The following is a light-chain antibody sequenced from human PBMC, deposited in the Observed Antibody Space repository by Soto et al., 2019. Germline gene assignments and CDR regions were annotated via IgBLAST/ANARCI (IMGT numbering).Light chain of an antibody. CDR2: DAS. CDR1: QSVNNF. CDR3: QQYGSSPRIT. Sequence: EILLTQSPAIVSLSPGERATLSCRSSQSVNNFFAWYQQKPGQAPRLLIYDASNRATGIPDRFSGSGSGTHFTLTISRLEPEDFALYYCQQYGSSPRITFGQGTRLEIK. V-gene: IGKV3-20*01. J-gene: IGKJ5*01.